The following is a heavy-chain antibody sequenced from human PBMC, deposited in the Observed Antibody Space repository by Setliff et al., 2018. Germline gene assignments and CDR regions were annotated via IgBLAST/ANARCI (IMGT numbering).Heavy chain of an antibody. V-gene: IGHV1-3*01. CDR2: INAGNGNT. CDR3: ARVVALWDYYMDV. J-gene: IGHJ6*03. Sequence: GASVKVSCKASGYTFTSYAMHWVRQAPGQRLEWMGWINAGNGNTNYSQKFQGRVTITRDTSASTAYMELSSLRSEDTAVYYCARVVALWDYYMDVWGKGTTVTVSS. CDR1: GYTFTSYA. D-gene: IGHD5-12*01.